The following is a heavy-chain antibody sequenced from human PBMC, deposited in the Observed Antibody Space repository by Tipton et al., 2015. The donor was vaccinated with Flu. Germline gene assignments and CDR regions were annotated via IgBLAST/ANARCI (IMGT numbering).Heavy chain of an antibody. Sequence: TLSLTCTVSGASISSYYWSWIRQPPGRGLEWIGYIHYSGSTNYIPSLKSRVTMSLDTSKNQLSLKLSSVTAADTAVYFCARDPSLGMPEYFDSWGQGTLVTVSS. V-gene: IGHV4-59*01. D-gene: IGHD2-2*01. CDR1: GASISSYY. CDR3: ARDPSLGMPEYFDS. J-gene: IGHJ4*02. CDR2: IHYSGST.